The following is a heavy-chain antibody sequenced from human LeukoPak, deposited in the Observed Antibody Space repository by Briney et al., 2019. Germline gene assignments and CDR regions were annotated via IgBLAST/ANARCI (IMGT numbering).Heavy chain of an antibody. Sequence: GGSLRLSCAASGFTFSSYEMNWVRQAPGKGLEWVSYISSSGSTIYYADSVKGRFTISRDNAKNSLYLQMNSLRAEDTAVYYCARDGPYVGTATVDHFDYWGQGTLVTVSS. CDR3: ARDGPYVGTATVDHFDY. V-gene: IGHV3-48*03. CDR2: ISSSGSTI. CDR1: GFTFSSYE. D-gene: IGHD5-18*01. J-gene: IGHJ4*02.